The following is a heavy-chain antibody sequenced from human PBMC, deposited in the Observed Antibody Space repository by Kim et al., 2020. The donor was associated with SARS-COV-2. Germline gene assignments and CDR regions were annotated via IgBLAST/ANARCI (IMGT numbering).Heavy chain of an antibody. V-gene: IGHV3-48*04. CDR2: IRGTGIIS. J-gene: IGHJ3*02. CDR3: LRENSLSFDI. CDR1: GFTLSLYS. Sequence: GGSLRLSCATSGFTLSLYSMNWVRQSPGKGLEWVSHIRGTGIISKHADSVRGRFTISRDNAKNSLFLQMNGLSAEDTAVYYCLRENSLSFDIWGQGTMV.